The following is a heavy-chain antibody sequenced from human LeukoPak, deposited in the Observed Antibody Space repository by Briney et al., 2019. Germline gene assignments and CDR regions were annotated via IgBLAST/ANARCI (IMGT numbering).Heavy chain of an antibody. J-gene: IGHJ4*02. D-gene: IGHD5-12*01. CDR3: ARVGALGGYSGYDPPFDY. V-gene: IGHV1-8*03. Sequence: VASVKVSCKASGYTFTGYYMHWVRQATGQGLEWMGWMNPNSGNTGYAQKFQGRVTITRNTSISTAYMELSSLRSEDTAVYYCARVGALGGYSGYDPPFDYWGQGTLVTVSS. CDR2: MNPNSGNT. CDR1: GYTFTGYY.